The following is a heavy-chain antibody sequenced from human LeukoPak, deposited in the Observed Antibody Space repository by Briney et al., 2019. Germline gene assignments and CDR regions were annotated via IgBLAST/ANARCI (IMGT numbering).Heavy chain of an antibody. J-gene: IGHJ4*02. V-gene: IGHV3-30*18. CDR1: GFTFSSYG. CDR2: ISYDGSNK. CDR3: AKDSKIVGASYYYFDY. Sequence: QSGGSLRLSCAASGFTFSSYGMHWVRQAPGKGLEWVAVISYDGSNKYYADSVKGRFTISRDNSKNTLYLQMNSLRAEDTAVYYCAKDSKIVGASYYYFDYWGQGTLVTVSS. D-gene: IGHD1-26*01.